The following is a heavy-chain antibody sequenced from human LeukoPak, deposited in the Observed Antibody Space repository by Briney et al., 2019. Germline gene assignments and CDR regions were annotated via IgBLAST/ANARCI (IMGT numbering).Heavy chain of an antibody. CDR2: ISTSSSYI. V-gene: IGHV3-21*01. J-gene: IGHJ6*02. Sequence: GGSLRLSCAASGLYFSSYSMNWVRQAPGKGLEWVSAISTSSSYIFYADSVKGRFTISRDNAKNSLYLQMNSLRAEDTAVYYCAREIGYCSGGSCYRPVFYYGMDVWGQGTTVTVSS. D-gene: IGHD2-15*01. CDR3: AREIGYCSGGSCYRPVFYYGMDV. CDR1: GLYFSSYS.